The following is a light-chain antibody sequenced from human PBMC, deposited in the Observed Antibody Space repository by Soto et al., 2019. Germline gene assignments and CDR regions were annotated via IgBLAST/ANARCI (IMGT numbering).Light chain of an antibody. CDR1: QRIGGY. Sequence: EVLMTQSPVTLSVSLGESATLSCGARQRIGGYLAWYQQKPGQAPRLLIYGASSRATGIPDRFSGSGPGTDFTLTISSLEPEDFAAYYCQQYGSSPQTFGQGTRLEIK. CDR2: GAS. CDR3: QQYGSSPQT. V-gene: IGKV3-20*01. J-gene: IGKJ2*01.